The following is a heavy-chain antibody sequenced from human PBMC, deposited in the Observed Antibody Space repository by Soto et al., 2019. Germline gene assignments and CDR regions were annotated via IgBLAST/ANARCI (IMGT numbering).Heavy chain of an antibody. CDR3: AREFPYYVSSDSYLDY. Sequence: PSETLSLTYTVSGGSITTGGYYWSWVRQLPGKGLEWIGHRYYSESTYYNPSLKSRVSISLDTSKNQFSLKLSFVTPEDTAVYYCAREFPYYVSSDSYLDYWGQGALVTVSS. CDR2: RYYSEST. J-gene: IGHJ4*02. D-gene: IGHD3-16*01. CDR1: GGSITTGGYY. V-gene: IGHV4-31*03.